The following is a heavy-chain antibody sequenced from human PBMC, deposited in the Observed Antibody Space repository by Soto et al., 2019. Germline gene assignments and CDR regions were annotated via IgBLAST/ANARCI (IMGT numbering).Heavy chain of an antibody. V-gene: IGHV4-39*01. CDR1: GFSISGTSFY. CDR2: VYYSGSP. J-gene: IGHJ5*01. Sequence: QLQLQESGPGLVKPSETLSLTCSVSGFSISGTSFYWGWIRQPPGKGLEWIGSVYYSGSPYYNPSLKSRLTILVDTSNNQFSLKLTSVTAADTAVYYCAKHLGGGTTKGWDSCGQGTLVSVSS. CDR3: AKHLGGGTTKGWDS. D-gene: IGHD1-7*01.